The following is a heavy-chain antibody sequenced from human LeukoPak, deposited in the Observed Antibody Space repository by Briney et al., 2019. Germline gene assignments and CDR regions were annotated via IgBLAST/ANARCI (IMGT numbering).Heavy chain of an antibody. Sequence: GGSLRLSCVASGFTFSNYWMTWVRQAPGKGLEWVANIKQDGSEKYYVDSVKGRFTISRDNAKNSLYLQMNSLRGEDTAVYYCARDGPDYWGQGTLVTSSS. CDR3: ARDGPDY. V-gene: IGHV3-7*03. CDR2: IKQDGSEK. CDR1: GFTFSNYW. J-gene: IGHJ4*02.